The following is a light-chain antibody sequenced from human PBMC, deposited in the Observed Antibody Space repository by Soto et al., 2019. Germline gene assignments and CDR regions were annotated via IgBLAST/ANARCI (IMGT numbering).Light chain of an antibody. Sequence: EIVMTQSPATLSVSPGERATLSCRASQSVSSNLAWYQQKPGQAPRLPIYGASTRATGIPARFSGSGSGTEFTLTISSLQSEDFAVYYCQQYNTWPKPFGPGTKVDIK. J-gene: IGKJ1*01. CDR2: GAS. V-gene: IGKV3-15*01. CDR3: QQYNTWPKP. CDR1: QSVSSN.